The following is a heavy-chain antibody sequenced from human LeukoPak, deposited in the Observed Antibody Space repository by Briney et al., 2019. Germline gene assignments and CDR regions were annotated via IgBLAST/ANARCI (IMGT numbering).Heavy chain of an antibody. CDR1: GGSFSGYY. CDR2: INHRGST. J-gene: IGHJ5*02. D-gene: IGHD3-3*01. CDR3: ARGRLHYDFWSGYYTPNWFDP. V-gene: IGHV4-34*01. Sequence: SETLSLTCAVYGGSFSGYYWSWICQPPGKGLEWIGEINHRGSTNYNPSLKSRVTISVDTSKNQFSLKLSSVTAADTAVYYCARGRLHYDFWSGYYTPNWFDPWGQGTLVTVSS.